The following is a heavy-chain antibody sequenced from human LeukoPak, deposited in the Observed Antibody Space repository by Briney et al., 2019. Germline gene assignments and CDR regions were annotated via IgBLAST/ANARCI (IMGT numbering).Heavy chain of an antibody. D-gene: IGHD3-22*01. V-gene: IGHV3-23*05. Sequence: GGSLRLSCAASGFTFSNYVTSWVRKAPGKGLEWVSGIYGSGTTHYADSVKGRFTISRDNSKNTVYLQMNSLRAEDTAIYYCAKAVGSSGYFSRDAFDIWGQGTMVTVSS. CDR3: AKAVGSSGYFSRDAFDI. CDR1: GFTFSNYV. CDR2: IYGSGTT. J-gene: IGHJ3*02.